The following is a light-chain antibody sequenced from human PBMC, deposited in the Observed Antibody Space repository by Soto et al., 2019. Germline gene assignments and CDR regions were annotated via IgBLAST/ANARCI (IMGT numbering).Light chain of an antibody. CDR1: QSVSNY. V-gene: IGKV3-11*01. J-gene: IGKJ3*01. Sequence: EIVLTQSPATLSLSPGDRATLSCRASQSVSNYLAGYQQKPGQAPRLLIYDASTRATGIPGRFSGSGSGTDLPPTIRSLEREDFAVYCCQQRSSWPTFGPGTKVDIK. CDR3: QQRSSWPT. CDR2: DAS.